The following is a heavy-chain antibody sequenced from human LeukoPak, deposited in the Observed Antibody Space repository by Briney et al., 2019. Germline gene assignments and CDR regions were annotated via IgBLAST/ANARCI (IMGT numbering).Heavy chain of an antibody. CDR3: AREGSSSWYVDY. Sequence: GGSLRLSCAASGFAFSDYYMSWIRQAPGKGLEWVSYSSGSSIYYADFVKGRFTISRDNAKNSLYLQMNSLRAEDTAVYYCAREGSSSWYVDYWGQGTLVTVSS. CDR2: SSGSSI. V-gene: IGHV3-11*01. J-gene: IGHJ4*02. D-gene: IGHD6-13*01. CDR1: GFAFSDYY.